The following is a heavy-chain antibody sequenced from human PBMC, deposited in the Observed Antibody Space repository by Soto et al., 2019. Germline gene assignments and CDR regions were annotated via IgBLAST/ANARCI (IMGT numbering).Heavy chain of an antibody. D-gene: IGHD6-19*01. Sequence: SETLSLTCTVSGGSISSSSYYWGWIRQPPGKGLEWIGSIYYSGSTYYNPSLKSRVTISVDTSKNQFSLKLSSVTAADTAVYYCARTRAVWFDPWGQGSLVTVSS. V-gene: IGHV4-39*01. CDR1: GGSISSSSYY. J-gene: IGHJ5*02. CDR3: ARTRAVWFDP. CDR2: IYYSGST.